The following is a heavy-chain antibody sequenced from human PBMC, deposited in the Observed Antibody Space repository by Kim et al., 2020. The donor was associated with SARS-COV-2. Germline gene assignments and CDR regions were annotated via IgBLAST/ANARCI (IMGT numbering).Heavy chain of an antibody. Sequence: GGSLRLSCAASGFTVSSNYMSWVRQAPGKGLEWVSVIYSGGSTYYSASVKGRFTISRDNSKNTLYLQMNSLRAEDTAVDYCARQAPYHYFAYWGQGTLVTVSS. CDR1: GFTVSSNY. V-gene: IGHV3-53*01. D-gene: IGHD3-16*01. CDR3: ARQAPYHYFAY. J-gene: IGHJ4*02. CDR2: IYSGGST.